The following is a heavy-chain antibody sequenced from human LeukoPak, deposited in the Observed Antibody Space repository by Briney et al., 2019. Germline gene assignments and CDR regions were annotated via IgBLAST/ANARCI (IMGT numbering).Heavy chain of an antibody. CDR3: ARDSHYGTAGY. Sequence: GGSLRLSCAASGFTFSNYNMNWVRQAPGKGLEWVSSISSSSSYIYYADSVKGRFTISRDNTKNSLYLQMNSLRAEDTAVYFCARDSHYGTAGYWGQGTPVTVSS. J-gene: IGHJ4*02. CDR1: GFTFSNYN. CDR2: ISSSSSYI. D-gene: IGHD4-17*01. V-gene: IGHV3-21*01.